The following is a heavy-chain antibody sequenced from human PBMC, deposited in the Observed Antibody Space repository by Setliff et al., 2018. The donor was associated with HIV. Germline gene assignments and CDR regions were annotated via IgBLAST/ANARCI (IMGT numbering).Heavy chain of an antibody. Sequence: SASWMTWVRQAPGKGLEWVANIKPDGTYKYYVDSVKGRFTIYRDNAKNSLYLQMNSLRAEDTALYFCARDPRTDSSYAWFDSWGQGTLVTVSS. CDR3: ARDPRTDSSYAWFDS. V-gene: IGHV3-7*03. CDR2: IKPDGTYK. D-gene: IGHD6-6*01. CDR1: SASW. J-gene: IGHJ5*01.